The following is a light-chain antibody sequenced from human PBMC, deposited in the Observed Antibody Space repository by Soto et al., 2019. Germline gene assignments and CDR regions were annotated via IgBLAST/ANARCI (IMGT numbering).Light chain of an antibody. CDR3: MQALQTPYT. V-gene: IGKV2-28*01. J-gene: IGKJ2*01. CDR1: QSLLHSNGYNY. Sequence: DIVMTQSPLSLPVTPGEPASISCRSSQSLLHSNGYNYLDWYLQKPGQSPQLLIYLGSNRASGVPDRVSGSGSDTDFTLKISRVEAEDVGVYYCMQALQTPYTFGQGTKLEIK. CDR2: LGS.